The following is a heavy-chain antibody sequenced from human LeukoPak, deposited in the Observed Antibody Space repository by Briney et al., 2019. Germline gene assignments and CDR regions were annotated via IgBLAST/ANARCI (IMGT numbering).Heavy chain of an antibody. D-gene: IGHD3-10*01. Sequence: PSETLSLTCTVSGGAISSSGYYWGWVRQPPGKGLEWIGRIHYSGSTYYNPSLKSRVTISVDTAKNQFSLRLTPVTAADTAVYYCATDTYYASVNYYGPIDYWGQGTLVTVSS. V-gene: IGHV4-39*02. J-gene: IGHJ4*02. CDR3: ATDTYYASVNYYGPIDY. CDR1: GGAISSSGYY. CDR2: IHYSGST.